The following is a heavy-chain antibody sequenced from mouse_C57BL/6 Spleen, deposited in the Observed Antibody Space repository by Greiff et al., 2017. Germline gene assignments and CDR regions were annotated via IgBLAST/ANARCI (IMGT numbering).Heavy chain of an antibody. V-gene: IGHV3-6*01. J-gene: IGHJ3*01. CDR2: ISYDGSN. CDR3: ARFGDHEGFAY. CDR1: GYSITSGYY. Sequence: ESGPGLVKPSQSLSLTCSVTGYSITSGYYWNWIRQFPGNKLEWMGYISYDGSNNYNPSLKNRISITRDTSKNQFFLKLNSVTTEDTATYYCARFGDHEGFAYWGQGTLVTVSA.